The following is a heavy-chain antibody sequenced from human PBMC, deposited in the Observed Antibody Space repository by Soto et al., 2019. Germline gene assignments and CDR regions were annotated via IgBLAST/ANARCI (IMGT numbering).Heavy chain of an antibody. CDR3: TRGLFSGSSYSGSWYYFDS. Sequence: PSGTLSHTCAVSGGSFSGYIWTWIRQTPGKGLQWIGQIDHSGSSIYNPPLKNRVTISTMSNNKFSLELSSVTAADTAVYYCTRGLFSGSSYSGSWYYFDSWGQGTMVTVSS. D-gene: IGHD1-26*01. V-gene: IGHV4-34*01. CDR1: GGSFSGYI. CDR2: IDHSGSS. J-gene: IGHJ4*02.